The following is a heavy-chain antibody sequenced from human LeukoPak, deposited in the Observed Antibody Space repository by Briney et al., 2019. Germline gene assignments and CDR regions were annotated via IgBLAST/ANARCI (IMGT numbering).Heavy chain of an antibody. CDR3: ARTGSGSYRGWFDP. CDR2: IHYSGST. D-gene: IGHD3-10*01. J-gene: IGHJ5*02. V-gene: IGHV4-59*08. Sequence: PSETLSLTCTVSGDSISSYYWSWIRQSPGKGLEWIGYIHYSGSTNYNPSLKSRVTISVDTSKKQFSLKLSSVTAADTAVYYCARTGSGSYRGWFDPWGQGTLVTVFS. CDR1: GDSISSYY.